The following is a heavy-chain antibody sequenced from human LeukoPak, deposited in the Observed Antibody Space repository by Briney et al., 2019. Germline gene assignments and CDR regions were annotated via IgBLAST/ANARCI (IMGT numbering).Heavy chain of an antibody. CDR3: ARQKVGRFFDY. CDR1: GDSISSSSYY. D-gene: IGHD1-26*01. J-gene: IGHJ4*02. CDR2: IYYSGST. Sequence: SETLSLTCTVSGDSISSSSYYWAWIRQPPGKGLEWIGNIYYSGSTHYNPSLKSRVTISEDTSKNQFSLKLNSMTAADTAVFYCARQKVGRFFDYWGQGTLVTVSS. V-gene: IGHV4-39*01.